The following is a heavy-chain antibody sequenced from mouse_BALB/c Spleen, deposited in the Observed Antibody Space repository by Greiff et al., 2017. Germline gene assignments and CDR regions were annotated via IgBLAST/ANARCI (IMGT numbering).Heavy chain of an antibody. V-gene: IGHV2-4-1*01. Sequence: VQLQESGPGLVQPSQSLSITCTVSGFSLTSYGVHWVRQSPGKGLEWLGVLWSGGSTDYNAAFISRLSISKDNSKSQVFFKMNSLQADDTAIYYCARRGAPAGLRLYAMDYWGQGTSVTVSS. J-gene: IGHJ4*01. CDR1: GFSLTSYG. CDR3: ARRGAPAGLRLYAMDY. D-gene: IGHD2-2*01. CDR2: LWSGGST.